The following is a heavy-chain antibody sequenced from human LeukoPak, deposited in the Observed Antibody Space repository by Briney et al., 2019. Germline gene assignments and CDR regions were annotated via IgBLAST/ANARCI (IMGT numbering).Heavy chain of an antibody. D-gene: IGHD6-19*01. V-gene: IGHV3-30-3*01. Sequence: PGRSPRLSCAASGFSFSSYAMHWVRQAPGKGLEWVAVISYDGSNKYYAESVKGRFTISRDNSKNTLYLQMNSLRADDTAVYYCARDRTPIAVASTLYFQHWGQGTLVTVSS. J-gene: IGHJ1*01. CDR3: ARDRTPIAVASTLYFQH. CDR1: GFSFSSYA. CDR2: ISYDGSNK.